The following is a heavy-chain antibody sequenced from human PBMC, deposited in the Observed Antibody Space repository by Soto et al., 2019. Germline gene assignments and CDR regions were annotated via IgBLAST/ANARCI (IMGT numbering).Heavy chain of an antibody. CDR3: ANQTDSSSWYLYYYGMGV. J-gene: IGHJ6*02. Sequence: GGSLRLSCAASGFTFSSYAMSWVRQAPGKGLEWVSAISGSGGSTYYADSVKGRFTISRDNSKNTLYLQMNSLRAEDTAVYYCANQTDSSSWYLYYYGMGVWGQGPTVTASS. V-gene: IGHV3-23*01. D-gene: IGHD6-13*01. CDR1: GFTFSSYA. CDR2: ISGSGGST.